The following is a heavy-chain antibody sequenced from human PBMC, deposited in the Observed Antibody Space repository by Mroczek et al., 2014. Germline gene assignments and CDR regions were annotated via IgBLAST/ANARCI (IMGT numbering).Heavy chain of an antibody. CDR2: ISYDGSNK. V-gene: IGHV3-30-3*01. CDR3: ARDPNYYGSGTDAFDI. J-gene: IGHJ3*02. CDR1: GFTFSSYA. D-gene: IGHD3-10*01. Sequence: VQLVQSGGGVVQPGRSLRLSCAASGFTFSSYAMHWVRQAPGKGLEWVAVISYDGSNKYYADSVKGRFTISRDNSKNTLYLQMNSLRAEDTAVYYCARDPNYYGSGTDAFDIWGQGTMVTVSS.